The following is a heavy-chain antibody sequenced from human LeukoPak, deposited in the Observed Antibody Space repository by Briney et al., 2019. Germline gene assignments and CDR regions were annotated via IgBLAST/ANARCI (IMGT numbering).Heavy chain of an antibody. CDR3: ARGYSSGWYYFDY. Sequence: SETLSLTCAVSGYSISSGYYWGWLRPPPGTGLEWIGSIHHSGSTYYNPSLKSRVTISVDTSKNQFSLKLSSVTAADTAVYYCARGYSSGWYYFDYWGQGTLVTVSS. J-gene: IGHJ4*02. CDR1: GYSISSGYY. CDR2: IHHSGST. V-gene: IGHV4-38-2*01. D-gene: IGHD6-19*01.